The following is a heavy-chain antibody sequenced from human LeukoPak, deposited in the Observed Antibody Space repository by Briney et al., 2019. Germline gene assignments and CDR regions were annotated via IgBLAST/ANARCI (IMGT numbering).Heavy chain of an antibody. Sequence: PGGSLRLSCSASGVTFRRYAMHWGRQAPGKGLEYMSGISSNGGNTDNADSVKGRFTISRDNSKSTLYLQMSSLRPEDTAVYYCIKDAGYSAYDSLDSWGQGTLVTVSA. CDR3: IKDAGYSAYDSLDS. D-gene: IGHD5-12*01. CDR1: GVTFRRYA. CDR2: ISSNGGNT. J-gene: IGHJ4*02. V-gene: IGHV3-64D*06.